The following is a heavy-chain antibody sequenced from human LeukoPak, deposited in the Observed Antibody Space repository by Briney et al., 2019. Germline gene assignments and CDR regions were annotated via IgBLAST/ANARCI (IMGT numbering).Heavy chain of an antibody. Sequence: PSETLSLTCAVYGGSFSGYYWSWIRQPPGKGLEWIGVINHSGSTNYNPSLKSRVTISVDTSKNQFSLKLSSVTAADTAVYYCASIRGERTAMVTVYFDYWGQGTLVTVSS. CDR2: INHSGST. J-gene: IGHJ4*02. CDR3: ASIRGERTAMVTVYFDY. CDR1: GGSFSGYY. D-gene: IGHD5-18*01. V-gene: IGHV4-34*01.